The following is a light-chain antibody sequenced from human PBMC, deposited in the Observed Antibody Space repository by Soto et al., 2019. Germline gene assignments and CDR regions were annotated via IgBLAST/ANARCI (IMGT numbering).Light chain of an antibody. CDR3: QQRKDYPLT. Sequence: DIQLTQSPSFLSASVGDRVTITCRASQGISSYLAWFQQKPGRAPKLLVYAASTLQSGVPSRFSGSGFGTEFTLTISRLQPEDFATYYCQQRKDYPLTFGGGTKVEIK. V-gene: IGKV1-9*01. CDR1: QGISSY. J-gene: IGKJ4*01. CDR2: AAS.